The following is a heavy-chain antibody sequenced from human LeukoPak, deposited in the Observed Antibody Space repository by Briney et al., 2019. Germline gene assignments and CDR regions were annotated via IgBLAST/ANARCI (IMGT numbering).Heavy chain of an antibody. CDR1: GYSFTNFW. D-gene: IGHD6-13*01. V-gene: IGHV5-51*01. J-gene: IGHJ3*02. Sequence: GESLKISCKGSGYSFTNFWIGWMRQMPGKGLEWMGIIYPSDSDIIYSPSFQGQVTISADKSISTAYLHWSSLRASDTAVYYCARQRGSSWPFDAFDIWGQGTMVTVSS. CDR3: ARQRGSSWPFDAFDI. CDR2: IYPSDSDI.